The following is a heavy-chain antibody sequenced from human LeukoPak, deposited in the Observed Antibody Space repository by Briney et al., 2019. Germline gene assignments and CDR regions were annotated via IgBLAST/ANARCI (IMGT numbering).Heavy chain of an antibody. J-gene: IGHJ4*02. CDR1: GYTFTSYG. CDR3: ARAGEYCSGGSCYLQLDY. D-gene: IGHD2-15*01. Sequence: ASVKVSCKASGYTFTSYGISWVRQAPGQGLEWMGWISAYNGNTNYAQKLQGRVTMTTDTSTSTAYMELRSLRSDDTAVYYCARAGEYCSGGSCYLQLDYWGQGTLVTVSS. V-gene: IGHV1-18*01. CDR2: ISAYNGNT.